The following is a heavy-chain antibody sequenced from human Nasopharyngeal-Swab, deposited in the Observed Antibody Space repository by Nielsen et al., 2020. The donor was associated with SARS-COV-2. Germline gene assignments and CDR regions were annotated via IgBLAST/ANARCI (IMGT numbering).Heavy chain of an antibody. J-gene: IGHJ3*02. CDR1: GFTFRDDA. CDR3: YREGSYYVAAFDI. V-gene: IGHV3-49*03. CDR2: IKSEDYGETS. Sequence: GESLKISCTGSGFTFRDDAVNWFRQAPGKGLEWVGLIKSEDYGETSEYAASVKGRFSISRDDSKSIAYLQMNSLRMEDTAVYFCYREGSYYVAAFDIWGQGTMVSVSS. D-gene: IGHD3-10*02.